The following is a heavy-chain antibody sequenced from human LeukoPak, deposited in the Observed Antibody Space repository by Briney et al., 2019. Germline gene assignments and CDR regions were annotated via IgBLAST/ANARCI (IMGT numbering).Heavy chain of an antibody. Sequence: PGGSLRLSCAASGFTFSSYAMSWVRQAPGKGLGWVSAISGSGGSTFYADSVEGRFTISRDNSKNSLYLQMNSLRAEDTAVYYCAKDHYYDSSGYSNWFDPWGQGTLVTVSS. V-gene: IGHV3-23*01. D-gene: IGHD3-22*01. J-gene: IGHJ5*02. CDR1: GFTFSSYA. CDR2: ISGSGGST. CDR3: AKDHYYDSSGYSNWFDP.